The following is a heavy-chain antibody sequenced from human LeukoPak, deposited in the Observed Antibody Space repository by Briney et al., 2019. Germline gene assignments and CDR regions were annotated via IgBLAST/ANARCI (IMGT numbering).Heavy chain of an antibody. CDR2: ISGSGGST. Sequence: GGSLRLSCAASGFTSSNAWMSWVRQAPGKGLEWVSAISGSGGSTYYADSVKGRFTISRDNSKNTLYLQMNSLRAEDTAVYYCARDKGGYPDYWGQGTLVTVSS. V-gene: IGHV3-23*01. J-gene: IGHJ4*02. CDR3: ARDKGGYPDY. CDR1: GFTSSNAW. D-gene: IGHD3-22*01.